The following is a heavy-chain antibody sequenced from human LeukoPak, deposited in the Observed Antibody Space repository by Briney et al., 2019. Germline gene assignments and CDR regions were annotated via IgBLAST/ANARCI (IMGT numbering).Heavy chain of an antibody. D-gene: IGHD3-9*01. Sequence: QPGGSLRLSCAASGFTFSSYAMSWVRQAPGKGLEWVSALSGSGGSTYYADSVKGRFTISRDNSKNTLYLQMNSLRAEDTAVYYCAKDRVILTGYINSVFDYWGQGTLVTVSS. V-gene: IGHV3-23*01. J-gene: IGHJ4*02. CDR3: AKDRVILTGYINSVFDY. CDR2: LSGSGGST. CDR1: GFTFSSYA.